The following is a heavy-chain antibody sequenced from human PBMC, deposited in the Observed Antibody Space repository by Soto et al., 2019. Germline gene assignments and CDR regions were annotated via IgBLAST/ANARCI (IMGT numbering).Heavy chain of an antibody. D-gene: IGHD3-22*01. CDR1: GFTFDDYA. CDR2: ISWNSGSI. V-gene: IGHV3-9*01. CDR3: AKTPGYYDSSDY. J-gene: IGHJ4*02. Sequence: PGGSLRLSCAASGFTFDDYAMHWVRQAPGKGLEWVSGISWNSGSIGYADSVKGRFTISRDNAKNSLYLQMNSLRAEDTALYYCAKTPGYYDSSDYWGQGTLVTVSS.